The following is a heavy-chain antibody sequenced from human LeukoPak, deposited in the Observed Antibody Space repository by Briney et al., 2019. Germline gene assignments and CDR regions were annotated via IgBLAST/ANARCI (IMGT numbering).Heavy chain of an antibody. CDR3: AREGGGDYGYYYYYMDV. CDR2: INTNTGNP. V-gene: IGHV7-4-1*02. Sequence: ASVKVSFKASGYTFTSFGINWVRQAPGQGLEWMGWINTNTGNPTYAQGFTGRFVFSLDTSVSTAYLQISSLKAEDTAVYYCAREGGGDYGYYYYYMDVWGKGTTVTVSS. CDR1: GYTFTSFG. D-gene: IGHD4-17*01. J-gene: IGHJ6*03.